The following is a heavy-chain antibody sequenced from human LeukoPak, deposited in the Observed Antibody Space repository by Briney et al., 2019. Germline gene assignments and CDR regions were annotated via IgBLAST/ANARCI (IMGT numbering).Heavy chain of an antibody. Sequence: PSETLSLTCAVYGWSFSGYYLSWIRQPPGKGLEWIGEINHSGSTNYNPSLKSRVTIFVDTSKNRFSLKLSSVTAADTAVYYCARGRRWLVRSGDAFDIWGQGTMVTVSS. CDR1: GWSFSGYY. CDR3: ARGRRWLVRSGDAFDI. CDR2: INHSGST. V-gene: IGHV4-34*01. J-gene: IGHJ3*02. D-gene: IGHD6-19*01.